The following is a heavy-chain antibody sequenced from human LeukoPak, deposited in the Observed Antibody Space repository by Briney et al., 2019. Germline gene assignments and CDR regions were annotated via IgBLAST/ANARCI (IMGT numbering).Heavy chain of an antibody. CDR3: ARVKGIAAAGNRYFDY. CDR2: INPNSGGT. CDR1: GYTFTGYY. Sequence: ASVKVSCKASGYTFTGYYMHWVRQAPGQGLEWMGWINPNSGGTNYAQKFQGRVTMTRDTSISIAYMELSRLRSDDTAVYYCARVKGIAAAGNRYFDYWGQGTLVTVSS. D-gene: IGHD6-13*01. J-gene: IGHJ4*02. V-gene: IGHV1-2*02.